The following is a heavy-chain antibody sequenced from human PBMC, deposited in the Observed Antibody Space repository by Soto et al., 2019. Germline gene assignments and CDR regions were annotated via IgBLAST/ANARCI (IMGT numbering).Heavy chain of an antibody. D-gene: IGHD4-17*01. Sequence: GSLRLSCAASGFTFSSYSMNWVRQAPGKGLEWVSYISSSSSTIYYADSVKGRFTISRDNAKNSLYLQMNSLRAEDTAVYYCARDKFHGAGFFDYWGQGTLVTVSS. V-gene: IGHV3-48*01. CDR1: GFTFSSYS. J-gene: IGHJ4*02. CDR3: ARDKFHGAGFFDY. CDR2: ISSSSSTI.